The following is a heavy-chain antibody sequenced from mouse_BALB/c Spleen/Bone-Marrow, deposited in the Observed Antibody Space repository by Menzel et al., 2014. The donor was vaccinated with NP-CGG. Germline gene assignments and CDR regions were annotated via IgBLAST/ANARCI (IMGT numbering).Heavy chain of an antibody. D-gene: IGHD3-1*01. CDR2: IWAGGST. CDR1: GFSLTSFG. J-gene: IGHJ2*01. Sequence: VKLMESGPGLVAPSQSLSITCTVSGFSLTSFGVHWVRQPPGKGLEWLGVIWAGGSTNYNSALMSRLSISKDNSQSQVFLKMNSLQTGYSAIYYCARAGSGFFDFWGQGTTLIVSS. V-gene: IGHV2-9*02. CDR3: ARAGSGFFDF.